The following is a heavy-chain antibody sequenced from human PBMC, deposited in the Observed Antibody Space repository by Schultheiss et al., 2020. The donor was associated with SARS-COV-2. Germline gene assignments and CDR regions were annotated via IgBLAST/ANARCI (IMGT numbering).Heavy chain of an antibody. CDR1: GFTFSSYG. CDR2: IWYDGSNK. D-gene: IGHD6-13*01. V-gene: IGHV3-33*01. CDR3: ARDRGAAGSD. J-gene: IGHJ4*02. Sequence: GESLKISCAASGFTFSSYGMHWVRQAPGKGLEWVAVIWYDGSNKYYADSVKGRFTISRDNSKNTLYLQMDSLRADDTAVYYCARDRGAAGSDWGQGTLVTVSS.